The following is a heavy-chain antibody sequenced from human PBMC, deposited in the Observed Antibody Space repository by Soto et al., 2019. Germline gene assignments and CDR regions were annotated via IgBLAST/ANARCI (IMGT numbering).Heavy chain of an antibody. CDR3: ARDRGYYYPFDP. CDR1: GDSVSSNSAA. V-gene: IGHV6-1*01. Sequence: PSETLSLTCAISGDSVSSNSAAWNWIRQFPSRGLEWLGRTYYRLEWYNEYAVSVKSRITINPDTSKNQFSLQLNSVTPDDTAVYYCARDRGYYYPFDPWGQGILVTVSS. J-gene: IGHJ5*02. CDR2: TYYRLEWYN. D-gene: IGHD3-22*01.